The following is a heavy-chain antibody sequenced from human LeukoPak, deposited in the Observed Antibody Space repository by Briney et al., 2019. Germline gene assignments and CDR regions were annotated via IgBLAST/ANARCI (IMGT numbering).Heavy chain of an antibody. V-gene: IGHV5-51*01. J-gene: IGHJ3*02. CDR2: IFPGGSDT. CDR3: AKLTTVVTPRAFDI. CDR1: GYIFTSYW. D-gene: IGHD4-23*01. Sequence: GESLKISCQGSGYIFTSYWIAWVRQMPGKGLEWMGIIFPGGSDTRYSPSFQGHVTISADKSINTAYLQWNSLKASDTAMYYCAKLTTVVTPRAFDIWGLGTLVTVSS.